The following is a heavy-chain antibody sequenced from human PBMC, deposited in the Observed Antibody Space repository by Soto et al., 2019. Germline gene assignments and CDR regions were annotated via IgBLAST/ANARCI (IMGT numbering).Heavy chain of an antibody. CDR1: GYSFTNYW. V-gene: IGHV5-51*03. J-gene: IGHJ5*02. Sequence: EVQLVQSGAEVKKAGESLKISCQGSGYSFTNYWVGWVRQIPGRGLEWMGIIHPGDSDTRYSPFFQGQVTISADKSISTAYLQWSSLKASDTARYYCARHDRYSSSWFEGWFDPWGQGTLVTVSS. CDR2: IHPGDSDT. D-gene: IGHD6-6*01. CDR3: ARHDRYSSSWFEGWFDP.